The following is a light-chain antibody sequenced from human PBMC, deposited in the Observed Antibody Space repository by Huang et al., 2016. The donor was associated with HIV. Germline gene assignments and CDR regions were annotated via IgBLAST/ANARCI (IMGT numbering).Light chain of an antibody. V-gene: IGKV4-1*01. CDR1: QSLLYNSNNKNY. CDR2: WAS. J-gene: IGKJ2*01. Sequence: DIVMTQSPDSLAVSLGERATINCKSSQSLLYNSNNKNYLAWYQQKPVQPPNLLIYWASSRKSGVPDRVSGSGSETDFTLTISSLQAEDVAVYYCQQHYSSPPTFGQGTKLEIK. CDR3: QQHYSSPPT.